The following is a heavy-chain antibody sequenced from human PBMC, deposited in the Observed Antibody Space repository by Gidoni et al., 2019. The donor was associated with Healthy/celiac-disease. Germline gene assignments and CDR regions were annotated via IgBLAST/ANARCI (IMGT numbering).Heavy chain of an antibody. CDR1: GGSISSSSYY. D-gene: IGHD1-26*01. J-gene: IGHJ5*02. Sequence: QLQLQESGPGLVKPSETLSLTCTVSGGSISSSSYYWGWIRQPPGKGLEWIGSIYYSGSTYYNPSLKSRVTISVDTSKNQFSLKLSSVTAADTAVYYCARDRGATTLGRFDPWGQGTLVTVSS. CDR3: ARDRGATTLGRFDP. CDR2: IYYSGST. V-gene: IGHV4-39*07.